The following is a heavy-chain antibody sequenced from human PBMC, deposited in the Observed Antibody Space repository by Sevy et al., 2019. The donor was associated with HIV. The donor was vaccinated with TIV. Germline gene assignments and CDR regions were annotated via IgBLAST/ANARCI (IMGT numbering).Heavy chain of an antibody. D-gene: IGHD3-3*01. Sequence: GGSLRLSCAASGFTFSNAWMSWVRQAPGKGLEWVGRIKSKTDGGTTDYAAPVKGRFTISKDDSKNTLYLQMNSLKTEDTAVYYCTTDSYDFGSGYFSNPDAFDIWGQGTMVTVSS. CDR2: IKSKTDGGTT. J-gene: IGHJ3*02. CDR3: TTDSYDFGSGYFSNPDAFDI. CDR1: GFTFSNAW. V-gene: IGHV3-15*01.